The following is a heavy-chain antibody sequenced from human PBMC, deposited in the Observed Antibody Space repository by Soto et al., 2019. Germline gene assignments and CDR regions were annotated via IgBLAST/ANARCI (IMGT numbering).Heavy chain of an antibody. CDR3: ARASYDILTGYYGRWFDP. V-gene: IGHV4-31*03. CDR2: IYYSGST. J-gene: IGHJ5*02. Sequence: SETLSLTCTVSVGCLSNGGYYWSRLRQPPGGGLEWIGYIYYSGSTYYNPSLKSRVTISVDTSKNQFSLKLSSVTAADTAVYYCARASYDILTGYYGRWFDPWGQGTLVTVS. D-gene: IGHD3-9*01. CDR1: VGCLSNGGYY.